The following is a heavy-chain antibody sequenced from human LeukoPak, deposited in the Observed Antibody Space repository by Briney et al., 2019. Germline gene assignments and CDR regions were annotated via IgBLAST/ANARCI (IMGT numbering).Heavy chain of an antibody. V-gene: IGHV4-59*08. Sequence: SETLSLTCTVSGGSISSYYWSWIRQPPGEGLEWIGYIYYSGSTNYNPSLKSRVTISVDTSKNQFSLKLSSVTAADTAVYYCARHGGYSYGYSGAFDYWGQGTLVTVSS. CDR3: ARHGGYSYGYSGAFDY. CDR2: IYYSGST. D-gene: IGHD5-18*01. J-gene: IGHJ4*02. CDR1: GGSISSYY.